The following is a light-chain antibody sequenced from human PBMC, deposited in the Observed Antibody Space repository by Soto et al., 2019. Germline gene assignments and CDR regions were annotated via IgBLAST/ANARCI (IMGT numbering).Light chain of an antibody. Sequence: QSALTQPPSVSAAPGQTVTISCSGGTSNIGHNYVSWYQQLPGTAPTLLIYGNDKRPSGIPDRFSGSKSGTSATLAITGLPTGDEADYYCATCDTILSAVFGGGTKLTVL. CDR2: GND. V-gene: IGLV1-51*01. CDR3: ATCDTILSAV. CDR1: TSNIGHNY. J-gene: IGLJ3*02.